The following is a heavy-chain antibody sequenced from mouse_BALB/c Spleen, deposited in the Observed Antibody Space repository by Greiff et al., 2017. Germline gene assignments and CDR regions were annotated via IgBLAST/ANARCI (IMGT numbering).Heavy chain of an antibody. Sequence: DVKLVESGGGLVQPGGSLKLSCAASGFTFSSYTMSWVRQTPEKRLEWVAYISNGGGSTYYPDTVKGRFTISRDNAKNTLYLQMSSLKSEDTAMYYCARRGYGNYVGAMDYWGQGTSVTVSS. CDR3: ARRGYGNYVGAMDY. V-gene: IGHV5-12-2*01. J-gene: IGHJ4*01. CDR2: ISNGGGST. D-gene: IGHD2-10*02. CDR1: GFTFSSYT.